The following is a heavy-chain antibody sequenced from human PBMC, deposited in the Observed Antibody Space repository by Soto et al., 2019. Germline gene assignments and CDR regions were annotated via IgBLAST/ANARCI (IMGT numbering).Heavy chain of an antibody. V-gene: IGHV3-21*01. D-gene: IGHD2-15*01. CDR1: GFTFSRLA. CDR2: ISTGGRYI. CDR3: VTNVVVVSAADS. Sequence: EVHLVESGGGLVKPGGSLRLSCTVSGFTFSRLAMNWVRQAPGKGLEWVASISTGGRYIYYVDSVKGRFTVSRDNAKESLYLQMDSLTGEDTAIYYCVTNVVVVSAADSWGQGTLVTVSS. J-gene: IGHJ5*02.